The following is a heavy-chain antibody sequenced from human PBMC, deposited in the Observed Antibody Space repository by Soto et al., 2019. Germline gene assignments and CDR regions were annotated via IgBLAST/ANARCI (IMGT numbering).Heavy chain of an antibody. CDR1: GYSFTSYC. CDR3: ARHMTSVLGITDY. J-gene: IGHJ4*02. CDR2: IYPGDSDT. V-gene: IGHV5-51*01. Sequence: GESLKISCKGSGYSFTSYCIGWVRQMPGKGLEWMGIIYPGDSDTRYSPSFQGQVTISADKSISTAYLQWSSLKASDTAMYYCARHMTSVLGITDYWGQGTLVTVSS. D-gene: IGHD7-27*01.